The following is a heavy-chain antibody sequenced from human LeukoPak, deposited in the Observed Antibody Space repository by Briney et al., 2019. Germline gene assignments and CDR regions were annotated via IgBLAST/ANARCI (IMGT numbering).Heavy chain of an antibody. CDR1: GFTFSSNW. CDR2: INEDGSTT. Sequence: GGSLRLSCAASGFTFSSNWMHWVRQAPGKGLVWVSRINEDGSTTNYADSVKGRSTIFRHNAKNTLYLQMNSLRAEDTAVYYCVRDLGGRSGHWGQGTLVTVSS. D-gene: IGHD1-26*01. V-gene: IGHV3-74*01. J-gene: IGHJ4*02. CDR3: VRDLGGRSGH.